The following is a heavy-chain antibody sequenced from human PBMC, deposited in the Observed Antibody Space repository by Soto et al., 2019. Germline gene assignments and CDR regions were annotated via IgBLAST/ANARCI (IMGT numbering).Heavy chain of an antibody. V-gene: IGHV1-46*01. CDR3: ARGSSLALDY. CDR1: GYTFTDYY. J-gene: IGHJ4*02. Sequence: QVQMVQSGAEVKKPGASVKVSCEASGYTFTDYYMHWVRQAPGQGLEWMGRINPSGGATTYVQKCQGRVTMTTDTSTSTVYMDLSSLTSEDTAVYYCARGSSLALDYWGQGTLVTVSS. CDR2: INPSGGAT.